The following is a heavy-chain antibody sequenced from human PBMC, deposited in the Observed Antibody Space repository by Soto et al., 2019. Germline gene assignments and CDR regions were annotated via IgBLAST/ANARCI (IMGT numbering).Heavy chain of an antibody. CDR3: AKDSEPYGSDRYYHYYGRDV. CDR2: ISYDGSNK. J-gene: IGHJ6*02. CDR1: GFTFSSYG. Sequence: QVQLVESGGGVVQPGRSLRLSCAASGFTFSSYGMHWVRQAPGKGLEWVAVISYDGSNKYYADSVKGRFTISRDNSKNTLYLQRNSLRAEDTAVYYCAKDSEPYGSDRYYHYYGRDVWGQGTTVTVSS. V-gene: IGHV3-30*18. D-gene: IGHD3-10*01.